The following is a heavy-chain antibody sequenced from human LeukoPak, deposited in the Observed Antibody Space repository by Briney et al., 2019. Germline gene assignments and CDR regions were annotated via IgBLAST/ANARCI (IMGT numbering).Heavy chain of an antibody. CDR3: ARDKWYYGSGSSTLDY. CDR1: GYTFTGYY. J-gene: IGHJ4*02. CDR2: INPNSGGT. Sequence: ASVKVSCKASGYTFTGYYMHWVRQAPGQGLEWMGRINPNSGGTNYAQKFQGRVTMTRDTSISTAYMELSRLRSDDTAVYYCARDKWYYGSGSSTLDYWGQGTLVTVSS. V-gene: IGHV1-2*06. D-gene: IGHD3-10*01.